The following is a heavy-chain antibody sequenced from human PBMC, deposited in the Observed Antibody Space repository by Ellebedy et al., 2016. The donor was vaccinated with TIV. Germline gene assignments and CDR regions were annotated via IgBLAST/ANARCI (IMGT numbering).Heavy chain of an antibody. CDR3: ARDVVGGRGAGFDY. D-gene: IGHD1-26*01. V-gene: IGHV1-18*01. J-gene: IGHJ4*02. CDR1: GYTSTSYG. CDR2: ISTYNVNT. Sequence: AASVKVSCKASGYTSTSYGISWVRQAPGQGLEWMGWISTYNVNTNYAQKLQGRVTMTTDTATSTVHMELRSLRSDDTAVYYCARDVVGGRGAGFDYWGQGTLVTVSS.